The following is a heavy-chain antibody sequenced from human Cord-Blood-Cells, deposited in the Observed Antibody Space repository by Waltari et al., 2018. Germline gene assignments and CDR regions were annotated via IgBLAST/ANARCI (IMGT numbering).Heavy chain of an antibody. CDR2: MSGSGVST. V-gene: IGHV3-23*01. Sequence: EVQLLESGGGLVQPGGSLRLSCAASGFTFSSYAMSWVRQAPGKGREWVSAMSGSGVSTYYADSVKGRFTISRDNSKNTLYLQMNSLRAEDTAVYYCASPTGDAFDIWGQGTMVTVSS. J-gene: IGHJ3*02. CDR1: GFTFSSYA. CDR3: ASPTGDAFDI. D-gene: IGHD1-1*01.